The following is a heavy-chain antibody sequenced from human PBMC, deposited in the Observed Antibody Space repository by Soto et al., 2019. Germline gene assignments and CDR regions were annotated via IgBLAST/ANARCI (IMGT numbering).Heavy chain of an antibody. V-gene: IGHV5-10-1*01. Sequence: PGESLKISCKGSGYSFTSYWISWVRQMPGKGLEWMGRIDPSDSYTNYSPSFQGHVTISADKSISTAYLQWSSLKASDTAMYYCARHPKTSIAAADPYYYYYGMDVWGQGTTVTVPS. D-gene: IGHD6-13*01. J-gene: IGHJ6*02. CDR3: ARHPKTSIAAADPYYYYYGMDV. CDR2: IDPSDSYT. CDR1: GYSFTSYW.